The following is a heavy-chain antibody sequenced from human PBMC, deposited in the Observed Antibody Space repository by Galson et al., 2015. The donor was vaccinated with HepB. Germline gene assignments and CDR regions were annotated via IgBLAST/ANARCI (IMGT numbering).Heavy chain of an antibody. V-gene: IGHV3-53*01. Sequence: SLRLSCAASGFTFSDYYMSWIRQAPGKGLEWVSVIYISGSTYYADSVKGRFTISRDNSKNTLYLQMNSLRAEDTAVYYCARGGGWGGNYFDYWGQGTLVTVSS. CDR3: ARGGGWGGNYFDY. CDR2: IYISGST. D-gene: IGHD2-15*01. J-gene: IGHJ4*02. CDR1: GFTFSDYY.